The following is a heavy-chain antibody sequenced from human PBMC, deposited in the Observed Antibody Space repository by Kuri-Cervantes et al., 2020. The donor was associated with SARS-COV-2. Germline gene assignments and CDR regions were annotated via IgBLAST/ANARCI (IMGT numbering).Heavy chain of an antibody. D-gene: IGHD6-13*01. Sequence: GESLKISCAASGSTFSSYGMHWVRQAPGKGLEWVAVIWYDGSNKYYADSVKGRFTISRDNSKNTLYLQMNSLRAEDTAVYYCARDYSSWYKGPFDYWGQGTLVTVSS. J-gene: IGHJ4*02. CDR1: GSTFSSYG. V-gene: IGHV3-33*01. CDR2: IWYDGSNK. CDR3: ARDYSSWYKGPFDY.